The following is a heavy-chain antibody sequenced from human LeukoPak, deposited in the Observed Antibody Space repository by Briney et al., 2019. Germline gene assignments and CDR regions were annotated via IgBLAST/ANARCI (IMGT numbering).Heavy chain of an antibody. V-gene: IGHV4-4*07. CDR2: INTGGST. CDR1: GGSISSYY. D-gene: IGHD5-18*01. J-gene: IGHJ6*03. CDR3: ARGAYSFSYMDV. Sequence: TSETLSLTCTGSGGSISSYYWSWIRQPAGKGLEGIGRINTGGSTNDNPSLKSRVTMSVDTSKNQFSLNLSSVTAADTAVYYCARGAYSFSYMDVWGKATTVTISS.